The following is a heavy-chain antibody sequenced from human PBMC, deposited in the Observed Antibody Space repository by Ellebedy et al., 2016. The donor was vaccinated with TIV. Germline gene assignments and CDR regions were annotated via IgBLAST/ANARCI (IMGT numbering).Heavy chain of an antibody. V-gene: IGHV3-23*01. CDR2: INSGGSRT. CDR1: GFTFSSYG. J-gene: IGHJ3*02. D-gene: IGHD1-26*01. CDR3: SKERATGSYSTDVCDI. Sequence: PGGSLRLSCAASGFTFSSYGMSWVRQAPGKGLEWVSGINSGGSRTYYADAVKGRFTISRDNSKNTVYLQMNSLRAEDTAVYYCSKERATGSYSTDVCDIWGQGTMVTVSS.